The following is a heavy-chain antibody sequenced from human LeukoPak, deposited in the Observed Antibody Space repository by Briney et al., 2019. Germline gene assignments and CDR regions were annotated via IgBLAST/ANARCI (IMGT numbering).Heavy chain of an antibody. V-gene: IGHV1-2*02. J-gene: IGHJ4*02. CDR1: GYTFTGYY. CDR2: INPNSGGT. CDR3: AREGRDGYKNYFDY. D-gene: IGHD5-24*01. Sequence: GASVKVSCKXSGYTFTGYYMHWVRQAPGQGLERMGWINPNSGGTNYAQKFQGRVTMTRDTSISTAYMELSRLRSDDTAVYYCAREGRDGYKNYFDYWGQGTLVTVSS.